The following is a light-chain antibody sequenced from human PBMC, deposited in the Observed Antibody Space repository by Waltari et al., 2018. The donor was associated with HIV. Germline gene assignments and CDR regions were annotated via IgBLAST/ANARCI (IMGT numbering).Light chain of an antibody. J-gene: IGKJ5*01. Sequence: EIVLTQSPATQSLSPGERATLSCRASQSVSSYLAWYQQKPGQAPRLLIYDAFKRATGIPARFSGSGSGTDFTLTISSLEPEDFAVYYCQQRSNWPGITFGQGTRLEIK. CDR3: QQRSNWPGIT. V-gene: IGKV3-11*01. CDR2: DAF. CDR1: QSVSSY.